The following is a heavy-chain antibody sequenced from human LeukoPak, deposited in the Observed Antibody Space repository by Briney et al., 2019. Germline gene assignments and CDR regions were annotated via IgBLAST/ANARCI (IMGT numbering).Heavy chain of an antibody. CDR2: INPSGGAT. CDR1: GYTFTSYY. D-gene: IGHD3-22*01. CDR3: ARDLGITMIVNYFDY. J-gene: IGHJ4*02. V-gene: IGHV1-46*01. Sequence: ASVKVSFKASGYTFTSYYMHWVRQAPGQGLEWMGIINPSGGATKYAQTFQGRVTMTRDTSTSTLYMELSSLRSEDTAVYYCARDLGITMIVNYFDYWGQGTLVTVSS.